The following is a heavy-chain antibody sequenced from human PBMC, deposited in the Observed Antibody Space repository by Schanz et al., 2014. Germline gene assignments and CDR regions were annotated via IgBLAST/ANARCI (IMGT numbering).Heavy chain of an antibody. CDR2: ISYDGSFE. J-gene: IGHJ4*02. CDR3: AKDLEPQCGGDCPLT. CDR1: GFTFRGHA. Sequence: VQLVESGGGLVQPGTSLRLSCAASGFTFRGHAMHWVRQAPGQGLEWVAFISYDGSFEDYLDSVKGRFTISRDNSKNTLYLQMSSLRGEDTAVYYCAKDLEPQCGGDCPLTWGQGTLVTVSS. D-gene: IGHD2-21*02. V-gene: IGHV3-30*04.